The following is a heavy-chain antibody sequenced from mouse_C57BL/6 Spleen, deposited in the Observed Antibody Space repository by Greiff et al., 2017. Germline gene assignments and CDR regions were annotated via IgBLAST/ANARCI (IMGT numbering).Heavy chain of an antibody. J-gene: IGHJ1*03. CDR2: IDPEDGDT. CDR1: RFNIKDYY. D-gene: IGHD1-1*01. CDR3: TTGYGSRGWYFDV. V-gene: IGHV14-1*01. Sequence: EVQLQQSGAELVRPGASVKLSCTASRFNIKDYYMHWVKQRPEQGLEWIGRIDPEDGDTEYAPKFQGKATMTADTSSNTAYLQLSSLTSEDTAVYYCTTGYGSRGWYFDVWGTGTTVTVSS.